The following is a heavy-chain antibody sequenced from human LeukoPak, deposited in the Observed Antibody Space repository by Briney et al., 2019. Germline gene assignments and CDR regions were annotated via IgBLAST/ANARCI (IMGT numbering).Heavy chain of an antibody. CDR3: ARDGASAAGTTNWFDP. Sequence: ASVKVSCKASGYTFTSYYMRWVRQAPGQGLEWMGIINPSGGSTSYAQKFQGRVTMTRDTSTSTVYVELSSLRSGDTAVYYCARDGASAAGTTNWFDPWGQGTLVTVSS. V-gene: IGHV1-46*01. CDR2: INPSGGST. D-gene: IGHD4/OR15-4a*01. CDR1: GYTFTSYY. J-gene: IGHJ5*02.